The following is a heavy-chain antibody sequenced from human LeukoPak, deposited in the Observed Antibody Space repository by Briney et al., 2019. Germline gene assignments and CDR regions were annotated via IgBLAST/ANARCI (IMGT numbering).Heavy chain of an antibody. CDR2: IYHSGST. V-gene: IGHV4-4*02. D-gene: IGHD3-10*01. CDR1: GGSISSSNW. Sequence: PSGTLSLTCAVSGGSISSSNWWSWVRQPPGKGLEWIGEIYHSGSTNHNPSLKSRVTISVDKSKNQFSLKLSSVTAADTAVYHCARDGYGSGSLDPWGQGTLVTVSS. J-gene: IGHJ5*02. CDR3: ARDGYGSGSLDP.